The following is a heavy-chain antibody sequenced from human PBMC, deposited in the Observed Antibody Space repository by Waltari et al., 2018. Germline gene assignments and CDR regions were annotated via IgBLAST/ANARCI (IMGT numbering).Heavy chain of an antibody. CDR1: GFTFSSFW. CDR2: INGDGSST. V-gene: IGHV3-74*01. Sequence: EVQLVESGGGLVQPGGSLRLSCAASGFTFSSFWMHWVRQAPGKGLVWVSRINGDGSSTSYADSVKGRFTISRDNAKNTLYLQMNSLRAEDTAVYYCASARYSGTYYNDYWGQGMLVTVSP. CDR3: ASARYSGTYYNDY. D-gene: IGHD1-26*01. J-gene: IGHJ4*02.